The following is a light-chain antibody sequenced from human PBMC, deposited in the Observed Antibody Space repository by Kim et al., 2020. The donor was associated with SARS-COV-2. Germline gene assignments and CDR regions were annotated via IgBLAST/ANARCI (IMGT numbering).Light chain of an antibody. J-gene: IGLJ3*02. Sequence: QSALTQPASVSGSPGQSITISCTGTSSDVGGYNYVAWYQQHPGKAPKLMIYDVSSRPTGVSNRFSGFKSGNTASLTISGLQPEDEGEYYCSSFTDSSTWVFGGGTQLTVL. V-gene: IGLV2-14*03. CDR1: SSDVGGYNY. CDR2: DVS. CDR3: SSFTDSSTWV.